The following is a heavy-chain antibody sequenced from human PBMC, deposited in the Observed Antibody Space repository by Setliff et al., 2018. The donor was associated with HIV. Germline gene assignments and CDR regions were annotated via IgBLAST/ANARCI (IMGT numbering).Heavy chain of an antibody. CDR3: ARVVPREVAPGGFDI. CDR2: INHSGST. CDR1: GGSFSSYY. V-gene: IGHV4-34*01. Sequence: SETLSLTCAVYGGSFSSYYWSWIRQPPGKGLEWIGEINHSGSTYYAPSLKSRVTISVDTSKNQFSLKLTSVTAADTAVYFCARVVPREVAPGGFDIWGQGTMVTVSS. D-gene: IGHD5-12*01. J-gene: IGHJ3*02.